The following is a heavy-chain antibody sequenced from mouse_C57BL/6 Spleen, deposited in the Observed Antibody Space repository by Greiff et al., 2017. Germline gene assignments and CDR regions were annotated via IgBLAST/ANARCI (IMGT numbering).Heavy chain of an antibody. V-gene: IGHV1-26*01. CDR2: INPNNGGT. CDR3: ARGDYYAMDY. Sequence: VQLQQSGPELVKPGASVKISCKASGYTFTDYYMNWVKQSHGKSLEWIGDINPNNGGTSYNQKFKGKATLTVDKSSSTAYMELRRLTSEDSAVYYCARGDYYAMDYWGQGTSVTVSS. J-gene: IGHJ4*01. CDR1: GYTFTDYY.